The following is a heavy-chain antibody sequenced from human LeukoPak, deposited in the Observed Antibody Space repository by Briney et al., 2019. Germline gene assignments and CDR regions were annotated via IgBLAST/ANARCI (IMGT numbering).Heavy chain of an antibody. J-gene: IGHJ4*02. CDR3: ARDPSPNYDSSGYYLDY. CDR1: GFTFSTYW. CDR2: ITSDGSTT. D-gene: IGHD3-22*01. Sequence: GGSLRLSCAASGFTFSTYWMNWVRQAPGKGLVWVSRITSDGSTTRYADSVKGRFTISRDNAKNTLYLQMNSLRAEDTAVYYCARDPSPNYDSSGYYLDYWGQGTLVTVSS. V-gene: IGHV3-74*01.